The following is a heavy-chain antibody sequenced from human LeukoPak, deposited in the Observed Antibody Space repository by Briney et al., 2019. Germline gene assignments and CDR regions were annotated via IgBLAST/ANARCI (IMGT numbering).Heavy chain of an antibody. CDR1: GFTFSDYS. D-gene: IGHD3-3*01. Sequence: GESLKISCAASGFTFSDYSINWVRQAPGKGLEWVSSISTVSTYTNYADSVKGRFSISRDNAKGLLYLQMSNLRDEDTGVYYCARDASGYFHYYYMDVWGKGTTVTVSS. V-gene: IGHV3-21*01. J-gene: IGHJ6*03. CDR2: ISTVSTYT. CDR3: ARDASGYFHYYYMDV.